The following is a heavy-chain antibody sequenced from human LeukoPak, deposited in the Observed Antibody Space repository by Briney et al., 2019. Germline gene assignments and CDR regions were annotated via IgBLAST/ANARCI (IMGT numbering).Heavy chain of an antibody. CDR2: TYYSGST. V-gene: IGHV4-39*01. D-gene: IGHD3-16*01. J-gene: IGHJ6*03. CDR1: GGSFSGYY. Sequence: SETLSLTCAVYGGSFSGYYWGWIRQPPGKGLEWIGSTYYSGSTYYIPSLKSRVTISVDTSKNQFSLKLSSVTAADTAVYYCARSAWGNSYYMDVWGKGTTVTISS. CDR3: ARSAWGNSYYMDV.